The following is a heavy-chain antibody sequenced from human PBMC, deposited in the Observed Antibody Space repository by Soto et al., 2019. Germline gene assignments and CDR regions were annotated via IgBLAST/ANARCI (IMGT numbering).Heavy chain of an antibody. J-gene: IGHJ6*02. CDR2: IIPIFGTA. CDR3: ARGGSDILTGYGMDV. CDR1: GGTFSSYA. V-gene: IGHV1-69*13. D-gene: IGHD3-9*01. Sequence: RASVKVSCKASGGTFSSYAISWVRQAPGQGLEWMGGIIPIFGTANYAQKFQGRVTITADESTSTAYMELSSLRSEDTAVYYCARGGSDILTGYGMDVWGQGTTVTVSS.